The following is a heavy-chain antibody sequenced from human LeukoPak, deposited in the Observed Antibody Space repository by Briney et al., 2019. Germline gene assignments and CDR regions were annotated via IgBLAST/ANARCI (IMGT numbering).Heavy chain of an antibody. V-gene: IGHV1-8*03. CDR3: ARGTSEDSSWYDC. Sequence: ASVKVSCKASGYTFTSYDINWVRQAPGQGLEWMGWMNPNSGNTGYAQKFQGRVTITRNTSISTAYMELSSLTSEDTAVYYCARGTSEDSSWYDCWGQGTLVTVSS. CDR2: MNPNSGNT. J-gene: IGHJ5*01. CDR1: GYTFTSYD. D-gene: IGHD6-13*01.